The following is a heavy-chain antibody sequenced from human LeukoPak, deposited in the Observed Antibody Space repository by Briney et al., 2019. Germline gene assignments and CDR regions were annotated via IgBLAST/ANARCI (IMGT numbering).Heavy chain of an antibody. V-gene: IGHV3-21*01. CDR2: ISGSTNYI. D-gene: IGHD3-10*01. J-gene: IGHJ3*02. Sequence: PGGSLRLSCAASGFTFSSNSMNWVRQAPGKGLEWVSSISGSTNYIYYADSVKGRFTISRDNAKNSLYLQMNSLRAEDTAVYYCARDLDGSGSHDAFDIWGQGTMVTVSS. CDR3: ARDLDGSGSHDAFDI. CDR1: GFTFSSNS.